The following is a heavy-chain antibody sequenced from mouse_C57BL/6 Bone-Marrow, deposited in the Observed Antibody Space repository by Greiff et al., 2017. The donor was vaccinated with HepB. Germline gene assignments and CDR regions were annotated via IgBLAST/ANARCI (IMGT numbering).Heavy chain of an antibody. CDR3: ARLTLYFDY. CDR2: IDPSDSYT. CDR1: GYTFTSYW. Sequence: VQLQQPGAELVMPGASVKLSCKASGYTFTSYWMHWVKQRPGQGLEWIGEIDPSDSYTNYNQKFKGKSTLTVDKSSSTAYMQLSSLTSEDSAVYYCARLTLYFDYWGQGTTLTVSS. V-gene: IGHV1-69*01. J-gene: IGHJ2*01.